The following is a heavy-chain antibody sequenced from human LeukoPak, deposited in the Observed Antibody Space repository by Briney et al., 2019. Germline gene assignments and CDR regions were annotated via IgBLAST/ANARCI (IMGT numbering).Heavy chain of an antibody. CDR3: ARDSSSWYFYTNYFDY. CDR2: ISSSSSTI. Sequence: GGSLRLSCAASGFTFSSYSMNWVRQAPGKGLEWVSYISSSSSTIYYADSVKGRFTISRDNAKNSLYLQMNSLRAEDTAVYYCARDSSSWYFYTNYFDYWGQGTLVTVSS. CDR1: GFTFSSYS. J-gene: IGHJ4*02. D-gene: IGHD6-13*01. V-gene: IGHV3-48*04.